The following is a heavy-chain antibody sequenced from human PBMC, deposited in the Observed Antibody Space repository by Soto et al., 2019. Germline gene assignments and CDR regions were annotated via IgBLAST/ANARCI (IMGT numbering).Heavy chain of an antibody. CDR3: AKDWVAAAGRGY. CDR1: GFTFSSYW. CDR2: ISGSGGST. Sequence: EVQLVESGGGLVQPGGSLRLSCAASGFTFSSYWMHWVRQAPGKGLVWVSAISGSGGSTYYADSVKGRFTISRDNSKNTLYLQMNSLRAEDTAVYYCAKDWVAAAGRGYWGQGTLVTVSS. J-gene: IGHJ4*02. V-gene: IGHV3-23*04. D-gene: IGHD6-13*01.